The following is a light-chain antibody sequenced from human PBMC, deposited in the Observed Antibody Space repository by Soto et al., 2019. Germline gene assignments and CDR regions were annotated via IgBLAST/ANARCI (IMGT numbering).Light chain of an antibody. J-gene: IGLJ1*01. CDR1: SSDVGANNY. V-gene: IGLV2-14*01. CDR2: DVS. CDR3: SSYTSGGLYA. Sequence: QSVLTQPASVSGSPGQSITISCTGTSSDVGANNYISWYQQHPGEAPKFMIYDVSNRPSGVSNRFSGSKSGNTASLTISGLQAEDEADYYCSSYTSGGLYAFGTGTKVTVL.